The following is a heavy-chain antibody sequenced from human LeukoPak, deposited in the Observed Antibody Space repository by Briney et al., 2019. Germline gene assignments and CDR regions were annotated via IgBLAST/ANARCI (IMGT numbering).Heavy chain of an antibody. D-gene: IGHD1-14*01. J-gene: IGHJ2*01. CDR2: TYGDGST. CDR3: ASRGSGHRNWYFDL. V-gene: IGHV3-66*01. CDR1: GFTVSGNY. Sequence: GGSLRLSCAASGFTVSGNYMTWVRQAPGKGLEWVSVTYGDGSTSYADSVKDRFTISRDISKNTFFLQMNNLRAEDTAVYYCASRGSGHRNWYFDLWGHGTLVTVSS.